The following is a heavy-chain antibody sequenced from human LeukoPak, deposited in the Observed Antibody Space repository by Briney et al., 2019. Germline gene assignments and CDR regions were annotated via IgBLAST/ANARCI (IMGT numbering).Heavy chain of an antibody. Sequence: GGSLRLSCAASGFTFSSYAMHWVRQAPGKGLEWVAVISYDGNHIFYADSVKGRFTISRDNSKNTLYLQMNSLSTEDTAVYYCARCGGDCYTSTQGFDYWGQGTLVTVSS. V-gene: IGHV3-30*04. J-gene: IGHJ4*02. CDR2: ISYDGNHI. D-gene: IGHD2-21*02. CDR1: GFTFSSYA. CDR3: ARCGGDCYTSTQGFDY.